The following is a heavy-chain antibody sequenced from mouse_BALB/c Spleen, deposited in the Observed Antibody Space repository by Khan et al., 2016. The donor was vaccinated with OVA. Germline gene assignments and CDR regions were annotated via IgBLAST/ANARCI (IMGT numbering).Heavy chain of an antibody. CDR3: ARRGAARATCDYFDY. CDR1: GYTFTNYW. V-gene: IGHV1-63*02. D-gene: IGHD3-1*01. Sequence: VQLQESGAELVRPGTSVKMSCKAAGYTFTNYWIGWVKQRPGHGLEWIGDTYPGGGYTNYNEKFKGKATLTADTSSSTAYMQLSSLTSEDSDIYYCARRGAARATCDYFDYWGQGTTLTVSS. CDR2: TYPGGGYT. J-gene: IGHJ2*01.